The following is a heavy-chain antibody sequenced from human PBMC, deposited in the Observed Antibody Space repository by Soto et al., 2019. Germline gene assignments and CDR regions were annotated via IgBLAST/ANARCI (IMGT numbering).Heavy chain of an antibody. CDR3: VRESYAGFEY. D-gene: IGHD2-2*01. Sequence: EGQLVESGGGLGHPGGSLILSCTSSEFSLSGQYLDWVRQAPGPGLEWVGRTVNKDFSYTTEYAAAVKGRFTISRDDSENSLYRQMTSLRTEDTAVYYCVRESYAGFEYWGQRALVNVS. CDR1: EFSLSGQY. J-gene: IGHJ4*02. CDR2: TVNKDFSYTT. V-gene: IGHV3-72*01.